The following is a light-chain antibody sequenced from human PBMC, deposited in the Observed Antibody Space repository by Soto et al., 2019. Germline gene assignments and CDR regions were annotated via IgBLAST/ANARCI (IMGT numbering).Light chain of an antibody. CDR3: SSYTSSSTLHYV. J-gene: IGLJ1*01. CDR1: SSDVGAYHY. V-gene: IGLV2-14*01. CDR2: EVS. Sequence: SVLTQPASVSGSPGQSITISCTGTSSDVGAYHYVSWYQQYPGKVPKLMIYEVSNRPSGVSNRFSGSKSDNTASLTISGLQAEDEADYYCSSYTSSSTLHYVFGNGTKVTVL.